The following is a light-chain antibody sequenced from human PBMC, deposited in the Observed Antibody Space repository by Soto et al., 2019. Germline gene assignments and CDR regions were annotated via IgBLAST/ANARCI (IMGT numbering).Light chain of an antibody. CDR3: SSYTSSSTLGVV. CDR2: EVN. V-gene: IGLV2-14*02. CDR1: SSNVGSYKL. Sequence: QSALTQPASVSGSPGQSITISCTGTSSNVGSYKLVSWYQQHPGKAPKLMIFEVNKRPSGVSNRFSGSKSGNTASLTISGLQAEDEADYYCSSYTSSSTLGVVFGGGTKLTVL. J-gene: IGLJ2*01.